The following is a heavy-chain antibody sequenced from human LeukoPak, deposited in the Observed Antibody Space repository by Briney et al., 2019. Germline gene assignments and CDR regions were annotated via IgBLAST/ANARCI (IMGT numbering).Heavy chain of an antibody. CDR2: IIPIFGTA. CDR3: AREGEYCSSTSCAQNPFDAFDI. Sequence: SVKVSCKASGGTFSSYAISWVRQAPGQGLEWMGGIIPIFGTANYAQKFQGRVTITADESTSTAYVELSSLRSEDTAVYYCAREGEYCSSTSCAQNPFDAFDIWGQGTMVTVSS. CDR1: GGTFSSYA. D-gene: IGHD2-2*01. J-gene: IGHJ3*02. V-gene: IGHV1-69*01.